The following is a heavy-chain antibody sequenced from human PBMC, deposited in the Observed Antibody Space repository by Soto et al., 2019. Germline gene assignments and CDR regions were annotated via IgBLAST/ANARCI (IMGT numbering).Heavy chain of an antibody. J-gene: IGHJ6*02. D-gene: IGHD6-13*01. Sequence: QVQLVESGGGLVKPGGSLRLSCAASGFTFSDYYMTWIRQAPGKGLEWVSYISGSSTYTNYADSVKGRFTISRDNAKNSLYLQMHGLRAEDKAVYYCAVDVGRAAAGGEKYYYGMDVWGQGTTVTVSS. CDR1: GFTFSDYY. V-gene: IGHV3-11*05. CDR3: AVDVGRAAAGGEKYYYGMDV. CDR2: ISGSSTYT.